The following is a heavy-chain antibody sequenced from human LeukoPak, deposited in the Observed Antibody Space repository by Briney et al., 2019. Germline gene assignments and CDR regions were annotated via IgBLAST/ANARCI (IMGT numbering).Heavy chain of an antibody. V-gene: IGHV4-59*01. CDR3: ARGGWYPESFQH. J-gene: IGHJ1*01. CDR2: IFSSGST. CDR1: RGSISRYY. Sequence: SETLSLTCTVSRGSISRYYWNWIRQPPGKGVEWIGYIFSSGSTNYNPSLRSRVTISIDTSKNQFSLKLSSVTAADTAVYYCARGGWYPESFQHWGQGALVTVSS. D-gene: IGHD6-19*01.